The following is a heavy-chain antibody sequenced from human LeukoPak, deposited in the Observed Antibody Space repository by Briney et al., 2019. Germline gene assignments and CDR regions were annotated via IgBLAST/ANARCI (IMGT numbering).Heavy chain of an antibody. CDR2: IYYSGST. CDR1: GGSISSSSYY. Sequence: SETLSLTCTVSGGSISSSSYYWGWIRQPPGKGLEWIGSIYYSGSTYYNPSLKSRVTISVDTSKNQFSLKLSSVTAADTAVYYCARDQSVAGLFDYWGQGTLVTVSS. J-gene: IGHJ4*02. V-gene: IGHV4-39*07. CDR3: ARDQSVAGLFDY. D-gene: IGHD6-19*01.